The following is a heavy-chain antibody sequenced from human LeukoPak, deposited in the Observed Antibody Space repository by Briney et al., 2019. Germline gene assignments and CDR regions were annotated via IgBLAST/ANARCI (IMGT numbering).Heavy chain of an antibody. CDR1: GGSISSSSYY. J-gene: IGHJ4*02. CDR3: ARRRTIAAAGTDFDY. V-gene: IGHV4-39*01. Sequence: SETLSLTCTVSGGSISSSSYYWGWIRQPPGKGLEWIGSIYYSGSTYYNASLKSRVTISVDTSKNQFSLKLSSVTAADTAVYYCARRRTIAAAGTDFDYWGQGPLVTVSS. D-gene: IGHD6-13*01. CDR2: IYYSGST.